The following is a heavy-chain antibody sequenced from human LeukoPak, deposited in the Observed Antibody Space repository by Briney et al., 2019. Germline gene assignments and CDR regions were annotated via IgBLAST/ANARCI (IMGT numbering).Heavy chain of an antibody. CDR1: GGTFSSYA. J-gene: IGHJ4*02. CDR2: IIPILGIA. CDR3: ARDWDTAMVSLPDY. D-gene: IGHD5-18*01. V-gene: IGHV1-69*04. Sequence: ASVKVSCKASGGTFSSYAISWVRQAPGQGLEWMGRIIPILGIANYAQKFQGRVTITADKPTSTAYMELSSLRSEDTAVYYCARDWDTAMVSLPDYWGQGTLVTVSS.